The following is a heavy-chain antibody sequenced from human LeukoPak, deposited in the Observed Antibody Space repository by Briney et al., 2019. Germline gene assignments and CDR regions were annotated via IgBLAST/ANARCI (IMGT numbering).Heavy chain of an antibody. D-gene: IGHD3-22*01. CDR1: GFTFSSYG. J-gene: IGHJ3*02. CDR2: IKEDGSEK. V-gene: IGHV3-7*03. CDR3: ARPYDSSGYYPHGAFDI. Sequence: GGSLRLSCAASGFTFSSYGMHWVRQAPGKGLEWVANIKEDGSEKNYVDSVKGRFTISRDNAKNSLYLQMNSLRAEDTAVYYCARPYDSSGYYPHGAFDIWGQGTMVTVSS.